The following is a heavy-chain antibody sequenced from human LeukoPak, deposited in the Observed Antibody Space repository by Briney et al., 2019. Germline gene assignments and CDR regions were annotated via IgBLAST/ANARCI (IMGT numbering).Heavy chain of an antibody. CDR3: AKAHAGGTTIFDY. D-gene: IGHD4-23*01. Sequence: GGSLRLSCTTSGFSFGDYALTWVRQAPGKGLEWVSAISGSGGSTYYADSVKGRFTISRDNSKNTLYLQMNSLRAEDTAVYYCAKAHAGGTTIFDYWGQGTLVTVSS. CDR1: GFSFGDYA. J-gene: IGHJ4*02. CDR2: ISGSGGST. V-gene: IGHV3-23*01.